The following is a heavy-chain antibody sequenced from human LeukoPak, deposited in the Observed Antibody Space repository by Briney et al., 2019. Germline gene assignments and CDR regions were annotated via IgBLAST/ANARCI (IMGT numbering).Heavy chain of an antibody. D-gene: IGHD6-19*01. CDR3: ARGMKQWLGNDAFDI. V-gene: IGHV4-59*01. J-gene: IGHJ3*02. CDR2: IYYSGST. CDR1: GGSISSYY. Sequence: PSETLSLTCTVSGGSISSYYWSWIRQPPGKGLEWIGYIYYSGSTNYNPSLKSRVTISVDTSKNQFSLKLGSVTAADTAVYYCARGMKQWLGNDAFDIWGQGTMVTVSS.